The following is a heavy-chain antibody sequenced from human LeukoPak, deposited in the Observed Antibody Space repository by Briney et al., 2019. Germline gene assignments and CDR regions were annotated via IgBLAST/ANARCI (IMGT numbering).Heavy chain of an antibody. Sequence: GGSLRLSCAVSGFTFRSYGMSWVRQAPGKGLGWVSGISGSGESTYYANSVRGRFTISRDTSRNALYLHMNSLRVEDTAVYYCAKVGQNYHILTYYFDYWGQGTLVTVSS. V-gene: IGHV3-23*01. CDR1: GFTFRSYG. D-gene: IGHD3-9*01. CDR2: ISGSGEST. CDR3: AKVGQNYHILTYYFDY. J-gene: IGHJ4*02.